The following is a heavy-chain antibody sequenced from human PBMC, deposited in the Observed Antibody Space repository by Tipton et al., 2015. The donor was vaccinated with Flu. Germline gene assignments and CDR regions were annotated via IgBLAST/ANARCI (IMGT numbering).Heavy chain of an antibody. J-gene: IGHJ4*02. D-gene: IGHD3-10*02. CDR3: ARHTGDSVRGVIDY. CDR1: GYSISSSYY. V-gene: IGHV4-38-2*01. Sequence: TLSLTCSVSGYSISSSYYWGWVRRPPGKGLEWFGTIYHSGSTYYNPSLKSRLTISVDTSKNQFSLKLSSVTAADTAVYYCARHTGDSVRGVIDYWGQGTLVTVSS. CDR2: IYHSGST.